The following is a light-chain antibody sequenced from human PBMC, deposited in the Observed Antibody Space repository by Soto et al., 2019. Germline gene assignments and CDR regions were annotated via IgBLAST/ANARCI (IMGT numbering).Light chain of an antibody. Sequence: QSVLTQPPSASGSPGQSVTVSCTGTRRDIGGYDHVSWYQQHPGKAPKLMIFEVSKRPSGVPDRFSASKSGNTASLTVSGLQAEVEDDYYCTSYAGSNSLLFGGGTKLTVL. CDR3: TSYAGSNSLL. CDR1: RRDIGGYDH. CDR2: EVS. V-gene: IGLV2-8*01. J-gene: IGLJ2*01.